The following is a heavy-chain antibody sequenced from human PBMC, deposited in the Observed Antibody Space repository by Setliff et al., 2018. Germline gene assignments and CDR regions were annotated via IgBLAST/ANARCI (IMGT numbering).Heavy chain of an antibody. CDR1: GGTLSNSA. Sequence: SVKVSCKISGGTLSNSAISWVRQAPGQGLEWMGGIIPLLGTAKYAEKFQGRVTTTADESTSTAYMELSSLRSEDTAVYYRARYYHDSRGFSYYFDYWGQGTLVTVSS. V-gene: IGHV1-69*13. CDR3: ARYYHDSRGFSYYFDY. D-gene: IGHD3-22*01. CDR2: IIPLLGTA. J-gene: IGHJ4*02.